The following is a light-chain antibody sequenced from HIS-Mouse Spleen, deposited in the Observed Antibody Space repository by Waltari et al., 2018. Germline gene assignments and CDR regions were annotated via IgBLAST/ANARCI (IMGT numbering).Light chain of an antibody. CDR2: DVS. J-gene: IGLJ1*01. CDR3: CSYAGSYTGV. V-gene: IGLV2-11*01. CDR1: SSDVGGYNY. Sequence: QSALTQPRSVSGSPGQSVTLSCTGTSSDVGGYNYVSWYQQPPGKAPKLMIYDVSKRPSGVTDRLSGAKSGNTASLTIAGLQAEDEADYYCCSYAGSYTGVFGTGTKVTVL.